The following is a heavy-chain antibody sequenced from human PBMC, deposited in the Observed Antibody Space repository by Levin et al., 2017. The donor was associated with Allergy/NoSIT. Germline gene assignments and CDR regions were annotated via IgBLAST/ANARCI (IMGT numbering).Heavy chain of an antibody. CDR2: ISSSGSTI. CDR3: ARHAIAARRVWFDY. D-gene: IGHD6-6*01. CDR1: GFTFSDYY. Sequence: PGGSLRLSCAASGFTFSDYYMSWIRQAPGKGLEWVSYISSSGSTIYYADSVKGRFTISRDNAKNSLYLQMNSLRAEDTAVYYCARHAIAARRVWFDYWGQGTLVTVSS. V-gene: IGHV3-11*01. J-gene: IGHJ4*02.